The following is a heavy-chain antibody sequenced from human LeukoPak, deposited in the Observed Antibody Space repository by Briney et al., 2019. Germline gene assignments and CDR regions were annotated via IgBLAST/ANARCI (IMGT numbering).Heavy chain of an antibody. CDR3: ARQTVNRFDP. Sequence: ASVKFSCKASGYTFTSYHIHWVRQAPGQGLEWMGIINPSGGGTRYAQKFQGRVTMTRDTSTSTFYMELSSLRSEDTAVYYCARQTVNRFDPWGQGTLVTVSS. V-gene: IGHV1-46*01. CDR2: INPSGGGT. J-gene: IGHJ5*02. CDR1: GYTFTSYH.